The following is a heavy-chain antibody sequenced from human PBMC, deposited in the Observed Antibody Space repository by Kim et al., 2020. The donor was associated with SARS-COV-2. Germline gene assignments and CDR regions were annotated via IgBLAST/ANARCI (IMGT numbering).Heavy chain of an antibody. CDR3: ARGYYYGMDV. CDR2: INHSGST. J-gene: IGHJ6*02. Sequence: SETLSLTCAVYGGSFSGYYWSWIRQPPGKGLEWIGEINHSGSTNYNPSLKSRVTISVDTSKNQFSLKLSSVTAADTAVYYCARGYYYGMDVWGQGTTVTVSS. CDR1: GGSFSGYY. V-gene: IGHV4-34*01.